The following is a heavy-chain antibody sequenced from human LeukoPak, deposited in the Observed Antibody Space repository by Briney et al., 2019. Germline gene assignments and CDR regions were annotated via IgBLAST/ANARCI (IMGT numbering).Heavy chain of an antibody. CDR1: GGSISSSSYY. J-gene: IGHJ4*02. CDR3: AREIYDYVWGSYHDY. Sequence: PSETPSLTCTVSGGSISSSSYYWGWIRQPPGKGLEWIGSIYYSGSTYYNPPLKSRVTISVDTSKNQFSLKLSSVTAADTAVYYCAREIYDYVWGSYHDYWGQGTLVTVSS. D-gene: IGHD3-16*01. CDR2: IYYSGST. V-gene: IGHV4-39*07.